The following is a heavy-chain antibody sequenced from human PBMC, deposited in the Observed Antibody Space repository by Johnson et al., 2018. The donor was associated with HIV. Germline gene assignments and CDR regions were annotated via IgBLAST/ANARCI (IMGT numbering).Heavy chain of an antibody. V-gene: IGHV3-30*14. CDR1: GFTFSSYA. CDR2: ISYDGSNK. Sequence: QVQLVESGGGLVQPGESLRLSCAASGFTFSSYAMHWVRQAPGKGLEWVAVISYDGSNKYYADSVKGRFTISRDNSKNTLYLQMNSLRAEDTAVYYCARDWNEYSSSDGAFDIWGQGTMVTVSS. CDR3: ARDWNEYSSSDGAFDI. J-gene: IGHJ3*02. D-gene: IGHD6-6*01.